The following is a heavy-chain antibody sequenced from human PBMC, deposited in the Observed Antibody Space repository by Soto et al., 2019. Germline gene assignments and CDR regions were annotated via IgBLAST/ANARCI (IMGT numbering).Heavy chain of an antibody. CDR3: AKDRGGSNPNNWFDP. Sequence: QVQLVESGGGVVQPGRSLRLSCAASGFTFSSYGMHWVRQTPGKGLEWVAVISYDGSNKYYADSVKGRFTISRDNSKNTLYLQMNSLRAEDTAVYHCAKDRGGSNPNNWFDPWGQGTLVTVSS. D-gene: IGHD1-26*01. CDR1: GFTFSSYG. CDR2: ISYDGSNK. J-gene: IGHJ5*02. V-gene: IGHV3-30*18.